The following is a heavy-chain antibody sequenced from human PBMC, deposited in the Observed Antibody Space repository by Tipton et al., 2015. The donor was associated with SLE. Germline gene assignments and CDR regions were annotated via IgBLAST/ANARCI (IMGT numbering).Heavy chain of an antibody. CDR2: INHSGST. V-gene: IGHV4-34*01. Sequence: TLSLTCAVYGGSFSGYYWSWIRQPPGKGLEWIGEINHSGSTNYNPSLKGRVTMSVDTSKNQFSLNLRSVTAADTAVYSCARLRSTGVGNRGYPDNWGRGTLVTVSS. D-gene: IGHD3-22*01. J-gene: IGHJ4*02. CDR1: GGSFSGYY. CDR3: ARLRSTGVGNRGYPDN.